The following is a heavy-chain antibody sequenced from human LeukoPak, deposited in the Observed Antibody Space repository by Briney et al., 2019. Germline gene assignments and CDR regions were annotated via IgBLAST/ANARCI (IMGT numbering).Heavy chain of an antibody. J-gene: IGHJ6*02. CDR2: IGVYKTNA. CDR1: GGTFSSYA. V-gene: IGHV1-18*01. CDR3: ARDEGKWFGESYYYYYGMDV. D-gene: IGHD3-10*01. Sequence: GASVKVSCKASGGTFSSYAISWVRQAPGQGLGWMGWIGVYKTNATYAEKFQDRVTMTTDTSTSTAYMELRRLTSDDTAVYYCARDEGKWFGESYYYYYGMDVWGQGTTVSVSS.